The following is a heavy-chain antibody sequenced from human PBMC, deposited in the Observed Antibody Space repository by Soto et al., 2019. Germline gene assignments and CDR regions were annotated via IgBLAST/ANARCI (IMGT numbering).Heavy chain of an antibody. Sequence: GGSLRLSCAASGFTFSGSAMHWVRQASGKGLEWVGRIRSKANSYATAYAASVKGRFTISRDDSKNTAYLQMNSLKTEDTAVYYCTRRASSSWYGEFDPWGQGTLVTVSS. CDR2: IRSKANSYAT. CDR1: GFTFSGSA. V-gene: IGHV3-73*01. J-gene: IGHJ5*02. CDR3: TRRASSSWYGEFDP. D-gene: IGHD6-13*01.